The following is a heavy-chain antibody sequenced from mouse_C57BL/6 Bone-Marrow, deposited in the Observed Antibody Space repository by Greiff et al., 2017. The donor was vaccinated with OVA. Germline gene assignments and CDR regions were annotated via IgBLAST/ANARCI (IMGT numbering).Heavy chain of an antibody. Sequence: VQLQQSGPGLVQPSQSLSITCTVSGFSLTSYGVHWVRQSPGKGLEWLGVIWRGGSTDYNAAFMSRLSITKDNYKSQVLCKMNSLPDDDTAIDYCAKKRGVPRRFAYWGQGTLVTVSA. CDR2: IWRGGST. CDR1: GFSLTSYG. J-gene: IGHJ3*01. V-gene: IGHV2-5*01. CDR3: AKKRGVPRRFAY. D-gene: IGHD2-14*01.